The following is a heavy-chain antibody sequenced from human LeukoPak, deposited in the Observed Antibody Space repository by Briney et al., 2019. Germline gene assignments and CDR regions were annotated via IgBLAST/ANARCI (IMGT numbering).Heavy chain of an antibody. CDR3: ARRRHCSSGSCEDFDF. CDR1: GYSFANYW. D-gene: IGHD2-15*01. Sequence: GESLKISCKGSGYSFANYWIGWVRQMPGKGLEWTGTIYPGDSDTRYSQSFQGQVTISADKSISTAYLQWSSLKASDTAMYYCARRRHCSSGSCEDFDFWGQGTLVTVSS. V-gene: IGHV5-51*01. J-gene: IGHJ4*02. CDR2: IYPGDSDT.